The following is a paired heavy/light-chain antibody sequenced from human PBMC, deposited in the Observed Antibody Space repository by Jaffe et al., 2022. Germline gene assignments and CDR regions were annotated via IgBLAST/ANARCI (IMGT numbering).Light chain of an antibody. CDR2: AAS. CDR1: QGISSY. Sequence: DIQLTQSPSFLSASVGDRVTITCRASQGISSYLAWYQQKPGKAPKLLIYAASTLQSGVPSRFSGSGSGTEFTLTISSLQPEDFATYYCQQLNSYVTWTFGQGTKVEIK. J-gene: IGKJ1*01. CDR3: QQLNSYVTWT. V-gene: IGKV1-9*01.
Heavy chain of an antibody. CDR1: GYSFTSYW. CDR3: VRECGGSSCAFAFDI. Sequence: EVQLVQSGAEVKKPGESLKISCKGSGYSFTSYWIGWVRQMPGKGLEWMGIIYPGDSDTRYSPSFQGQVTISADKSISTAYLQWSSLKASDTAMYYCVRECGGSSCAFAFDIWGQGTMVTVSS. CDR2: IYPGDSDT. D-gene: IGHD6-13*01. J-gene: IGHJ3*02. V-gene: IGHV5-51*03.